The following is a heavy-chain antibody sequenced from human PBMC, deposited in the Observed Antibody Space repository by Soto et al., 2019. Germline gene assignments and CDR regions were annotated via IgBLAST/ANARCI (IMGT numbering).Heavy chain of an antibody. D-gene: IGHD3-22*01. J-gene: IGHJ5*02. Sequence: AASVKVSCKASGGTFSSYAISWVRQAPGQGLEWMGGIIPIFGTANYAQKFQGRVTTTADESTSTAYMELSSLRSEDTAVYYCARAYSSYYDSSGYCPNWFDPWGQGTLVTVSS. CDR2: IIPIFGTA. CDR1: GGTFSSYA. CDR3: ARAYSSYYDSSGYCPNWFDP. V-gene: IGHV1-69*13.